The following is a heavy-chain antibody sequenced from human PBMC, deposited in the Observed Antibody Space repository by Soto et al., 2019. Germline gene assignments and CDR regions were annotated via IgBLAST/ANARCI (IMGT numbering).Heavy chain of an antibody. D-gene: IGHD2-2*01. CDR3: ARVAVLVPATKYYYAMDV. J-gene: IGHJ6*02. CDR2: ISAYNGNT. CDR1: GYTFTSYG. V-gene: IGHV1-18*01. Sequence: QVQLVQSGAEVKKPGASVKVSCKASGYTFTSYGISWVRQAPGQGLEWMGWISAYNGNTNYAQKLQGRVTMTTDTSTSTAYMELRSLRSDDTAVYYCARVAVLVPATKYYYAMDVWGQGTTCTVSS.